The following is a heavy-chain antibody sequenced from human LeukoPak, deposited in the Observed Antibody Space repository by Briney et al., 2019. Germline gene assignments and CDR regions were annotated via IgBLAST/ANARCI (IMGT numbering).Heavy chain of an antibody. CDR1: GGSISSYY. V-gene: IGHV4-59*12. CDR2: IYYSGST. D-gene: IGHD3-10*01. Sequence: SETLSLTCTVSGGSISSYYWSWIRQPPGKGLEWIGYIYYSGSTNYNPSLKSRVTISVDTSKNQFSLKLSSVTPEDTAVYYCTRGLLLWFGESGGMDVWGQGTVVTVSS. CDR3: TRGLLLWFGESGGMDV. J-gene: IGHJ6*02.